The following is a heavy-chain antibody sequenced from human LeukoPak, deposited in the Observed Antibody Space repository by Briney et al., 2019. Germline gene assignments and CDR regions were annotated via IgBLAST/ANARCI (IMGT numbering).Heavy chain of an antibody. CDR3: ARGASGSFLQFDY. D-gene: IGHD1-26*01. CDR1: EFDFTSHA. V-gene: IGHV3-21*01. J-gene: IGHJ4*02. Sequence: PGGSLRLSCAASEFDFTSHAMTWVRQAPGKGLEWVPAISISGTKTYYADSVKGRFTISRDNAKNSLYLQMNSLRDEDTAVYYCARGASGSFLQFDYWGQGTLVTVSS. CDR2: ISISGTKT.